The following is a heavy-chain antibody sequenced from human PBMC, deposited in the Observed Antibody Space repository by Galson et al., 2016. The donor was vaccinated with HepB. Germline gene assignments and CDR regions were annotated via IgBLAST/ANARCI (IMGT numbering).Heavy chain of an antibody. CDR3: ARVIGWFAEISGGALDI. J-gene: IGHJ3*02. CDR1: GFTFSSYS. Sequence: SLRLSCAASGFTFSSYSINWVRQAPGKGLEWVSSISRSSSYIYYADSVKGRLTISRDNAKNSVYLQMNSLRAEDTAVYYCARVIGWFAEISGGALDIWGQGTMVTFSS. V-gene: IGHV3-21*01. D-gene: IGHD3-10*01. CDR2: ISRSSSYI.